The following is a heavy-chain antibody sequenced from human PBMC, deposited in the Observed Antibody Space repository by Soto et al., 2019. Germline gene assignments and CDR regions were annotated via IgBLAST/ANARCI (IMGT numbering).Heavy chain of an antibody. CDR2: IYYSGST. J-gene: IGHJ6*02. V-gene: IGHV4-61*01. CDR3: ARDGVVVVAASTYGMDF. Sequence: QVQLQESGPGLVKPSETLSLTCTVSGGSVSSGSYYWSWIRQPPGKGLEWIGYIYYSGSTNYNPSLKSRVTISVDTSKNQFSLKLSSVTAADTAVYYCARDGVVVVAASTYGMDFWGQGTTVTVSS. CDR1: GGSVSSGSYY. D-gene: IGHD2-15*01.